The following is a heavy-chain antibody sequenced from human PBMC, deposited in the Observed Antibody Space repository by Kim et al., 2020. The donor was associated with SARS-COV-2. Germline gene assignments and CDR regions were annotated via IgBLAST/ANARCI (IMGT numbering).Heavy chain of an antibody. J-gene: IGHJ4*01. Sequence: SETLSLTCTVSGGSLSSISYYWGWIRQPPGNGLEWIASIHYSGSTYYNPSLKSRVTISVDTSKNHFSLKLSSVTAADTAGYYFLRALHTAMVHYWGHGTL. CDR2: IHYSGST. V-gene: IGHV4-39*07. CDR3: LRALHTAMVHY. D-gene: IGHD5-18*01. CDR1: GGSLSSISYY.